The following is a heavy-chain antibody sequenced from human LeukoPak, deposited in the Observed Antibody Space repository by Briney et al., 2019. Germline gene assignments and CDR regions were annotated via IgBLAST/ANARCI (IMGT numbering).Heavy chain of an antibody. CDR3: AKMDSIAAAGTFDY. D-gene: IGHD6-13*01. J-gene: IGHJ4*02. CDR1: GFTFMSYG. V-gene: IGHV3-33*06. Sequence: GGSLRLSCAVSGFTFMSYGMHWVRQPPGKGLEWAAAIWYDGSNKYYADSVKGRFTISRDNSKDTLFLRMNSLRAEDTAVYYCAKMDSIAAAGTFDYWGQGTLVTVSS. CDR2: IWYDGSNK.